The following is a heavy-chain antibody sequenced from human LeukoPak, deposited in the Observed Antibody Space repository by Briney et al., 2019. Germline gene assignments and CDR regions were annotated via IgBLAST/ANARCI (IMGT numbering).Heavy chain of an antibody. CDR3: ATDEVTYTAAAAPGHY. J-gene: IGHJ4*02. CDR1: GYTLTELS. V-gene: IGHV1-24*01. CDR2: FDPEDGET. D-gene: IGHD6-13*01. Sequence: ASVKVSCKVSGYTLTELSMHWVRQAPGKGLEWMGGFDPEDGETIYAQKFQGRVTMTEDTSTDTAYMELSSLRSEDTAVYYCATDEVTYTAAAAPGHYWGQGTLVTVSS.